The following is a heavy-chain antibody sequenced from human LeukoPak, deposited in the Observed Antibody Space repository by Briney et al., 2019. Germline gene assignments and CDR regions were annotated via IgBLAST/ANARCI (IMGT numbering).Heavy chain of an antibody. CDR3: AKDTKAGRAYYFDY. Sequence: GGSLRLSCAASGFSVSNNYMSWVRQVPGKGLEWVSVLFSGGNSYYADSVMGRFTISRDNSRNILYLQMNSLRAEDTAIYYCAKDTKAGRAYYFDYWGQGTLVTVSS. D-gene: IGHD1-1*01. J-gene: IGHJ4*02. CDR1: GFSVSNNY. V-gene: IGHV3-53*01. CDR2: LFSGGNS.